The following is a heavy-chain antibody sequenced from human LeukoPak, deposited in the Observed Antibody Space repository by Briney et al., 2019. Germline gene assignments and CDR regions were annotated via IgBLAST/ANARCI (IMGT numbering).Heavy chain of an antibody. V-gene: IGHV3-11*01. J-gene: IGHJ6*03. Sequence: GGSLRLSCAASGFIFSDYYMSWIRQAPGKGLERVSYISSSGRTIYYADSVKGRFTISRGNAENSLYLQMNSLGAEDTAVYYCARTRGSNYYYYYYMDVWGKGTTVTVSS. D-gene: IGHD5-12*01. CDR3: ARTRGSNYYYYYYMDV. CDR1: GFIFSDYY. CDR2: ISSSGRTI.